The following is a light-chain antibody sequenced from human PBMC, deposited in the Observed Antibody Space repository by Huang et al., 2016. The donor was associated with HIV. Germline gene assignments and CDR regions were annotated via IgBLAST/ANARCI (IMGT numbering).Light chain of an antibody. CDR3: QQSYSAPLT. Sequence: DIQMTQSPSSLSASVGDRVTITCRASQSISTFLNWYQQRPETAPKLLIHAASRLQSGVPSRFSGTGSGTHFTLTISSLQPEDFATYYCQQSYSAPLTFGGGTKVEIK. V-gene: IGKV1-39*01. CDR1: QSISTF. CDR2: AAS. J-gene: IGKJ4*01.